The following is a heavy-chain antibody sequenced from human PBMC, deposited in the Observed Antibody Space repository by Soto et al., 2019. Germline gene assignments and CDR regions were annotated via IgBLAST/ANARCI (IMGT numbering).Heavy chain of an antibody. Sequence: QVQLVQSGAEVKKPGASVKVSCKASGYTFTSYAMHWVRQAPGQRLEWMGWITAGNGNTKYSQKFQGRVTITRDTSASTAYMELSSLRSEDTAVYYCATTDCIAVAGWTFDIWGQGTMVTVSS. CDR2: ITAGNGNT. J-gene: IGHJ3*02. V-gene: IGHV1-3*01. CDR1: GYTFTSYA. CDR3: ATTDCIAVAGWTFDI. D-gene: IGHD6-19*01.